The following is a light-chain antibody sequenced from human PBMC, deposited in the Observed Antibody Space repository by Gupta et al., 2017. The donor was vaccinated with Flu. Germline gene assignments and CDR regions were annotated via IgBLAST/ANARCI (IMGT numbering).Light chain of an antibody. Sequence: QSVLAQPPSASGTPGQRVTISCSGSSSNIGSNAVTWYQQVPSAATKLLIYGNSQRPSGVPDRCSGSKSGTSASLAITGLQSDDEADYYCEAWDDSLHGHYVFGTGTRVTVL. CDR1: SSNIGSNA. CDR2: GNS. J-gene: IGLJ1*01. CDR3: EAWDDSLHGHYV. V-gene: IGLV1-44*01.